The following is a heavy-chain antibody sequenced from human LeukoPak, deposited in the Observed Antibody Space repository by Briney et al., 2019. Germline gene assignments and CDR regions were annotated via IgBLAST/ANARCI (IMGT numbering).Heavy chain of an antibody. CDR1: GFTFNLAW. CDR3: NTDDDYGDYVDS. CDR2: IKNKIDGGTT. Sequence: GGSLRLSCAASGFTFNLAWINWVRQAPGKGLEWVGRIKNKIDGGTTDYAAPVKGRFTISRDDSKNTVYLQMNSLKSEDTALYYCNTDDDYGDYVDSWGQGTLVTVSS. V-gene: IGHV3-15*07. J-gene: IGHJ4*02. D-gene: IGHD4-17*01.